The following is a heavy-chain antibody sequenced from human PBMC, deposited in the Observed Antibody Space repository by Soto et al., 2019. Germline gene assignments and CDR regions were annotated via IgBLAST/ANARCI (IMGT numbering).Heavy chain of an antibody. J-gene: IGHJ4*02. D-gene: IGHD6-6*01. Sequence: PGGSLRLSCAASGFTFSSYAMNWVRQAPGKGLEWVSFISGSVGSTYYADSVKGRFTISRDNSKNTLYLQMNSLRAEDTAVYYCAKGRGSIAPPSGYWGQGTLVTVSS. CDR3: AKGRGSIAPPSGY. V-gene: IGHV3-23*01. CDR1: GFTFSSYA. CDR2: ISGSVGST.